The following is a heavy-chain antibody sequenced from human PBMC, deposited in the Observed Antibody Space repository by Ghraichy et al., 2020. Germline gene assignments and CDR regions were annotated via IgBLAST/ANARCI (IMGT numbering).Heavy chain of an antibody. J-gene: IGHJ4*02. D-gene: IGHD3-10*01. CDR3: ATDDPRWSY. Sequence: GGSLRLSCAASGITFINAWMSWVRQAPGKGLEWVGRIKSKADGGTTDYAGSMKGRFTISRDDSKNTLYLQMNSLKTEDTAVYYCATDDPRWSYWGQGTLVTVTS. V-gene: IGHV3-15*01. CDR2: IKSKADGGTT. CDR1: GITFINAW.